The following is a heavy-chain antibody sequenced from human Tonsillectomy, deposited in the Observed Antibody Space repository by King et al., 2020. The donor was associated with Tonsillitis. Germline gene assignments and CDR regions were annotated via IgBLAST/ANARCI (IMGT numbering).Heavy chain of an antibody. J-gene: IGHJ4*02. CDR3: ARGGDYGDYRGSFDY. CDR2: INPTSGST. D-gene: IGHD4-17*01. V-gene: IGHV1-46*01. Sequence: VQLVESGTEVKKPGASVKVSCKASGYTFTSYYMHWVRRAPGQGLEWMGIINPTSGSTSYAQKFQGRVTMTRDTSTSTVYMELSSLRSEDTAVYYCARGGDYGDYRGSFDYWGQGTLVTVSS. CDR1: GYTFTSYY.